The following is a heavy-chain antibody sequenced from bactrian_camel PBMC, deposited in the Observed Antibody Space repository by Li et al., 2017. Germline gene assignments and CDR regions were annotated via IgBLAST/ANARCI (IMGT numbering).Heavy chain of an antibody. CDR2: ICTGGSCT. J-gene: IGHJ7*01. Sequence: DVQLVESGGGSVQAGGSLRLSCIASGYGHSNYCMGWFRQAPGKEREGVAVICTGGSCTGYADSVKGRFTISQDSAKDTMHLQMIGLKPEDTATYYCAADPATDQRFPGPQRRSARVPGCGPLGDAYTMEYWGKGTQVTVS. V-gene: IGHV3S40*01. D-gene: IGHD5*01. CDR1: GYGHSNYC.